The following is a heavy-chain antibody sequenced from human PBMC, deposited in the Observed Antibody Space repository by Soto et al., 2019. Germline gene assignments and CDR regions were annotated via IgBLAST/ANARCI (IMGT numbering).Heavy chain of an antibody. CDR2: INPDGSEK. J-gene: IGHJ4*02. CDR3: SRSLDS. CDR1: GFTFSSFW. Sequence: PVGSLRLSGAASGFTFSSFWMDWVRQAPGKGLEWVANINPDGSEKQYVDSVKGRFTISRDNAKNSLYLQMSSVTAEDSALYYCSRSLDSWGQGTRVTVSS. V-gene: IGHV3-7*01.